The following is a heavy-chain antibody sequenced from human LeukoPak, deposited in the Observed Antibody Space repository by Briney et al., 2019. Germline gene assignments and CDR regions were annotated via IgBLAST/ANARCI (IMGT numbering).Heavy chain of an antibody. D-gene: IGHD6-19*01. CDR3: ARQIGGRLVRGFDF. CDR1: GDSISSTGRY. J-gene: IGHJ4*02. Sequence: SETLSLTCTVSGDSISSTGRYWGWIRQPPGKGLEWIGSVYFTGSSFYNPSLKSRVTISVDTSKNQFSLNVASVTAADTAAYYCARQIGGRLVRGFDFWGQGSLVTVSS. CDR2: VYFTGSS. V-gene: IGHV4-39*01.